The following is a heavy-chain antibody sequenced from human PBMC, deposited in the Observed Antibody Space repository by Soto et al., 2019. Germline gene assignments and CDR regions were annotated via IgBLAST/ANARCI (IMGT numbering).Heavy chain of an antibody. Sequence: PGGSLRLSCEASGFAFTTYWMHWVRQAPGKGLVWVSGIKSDGTTTTYADSVKGRFTISRDNAKNTLYLQMSSLSAEDTAVYYCAIFFTSTYTPRTFVHGGQATQFT. CDR1: GFAFTTYW. CDR3: AIFFTSTYTPRTFVH. V-gene: IGHV3-74*01. J-gene: IGHJ4*02. CDR2: IKSDGTTT. D-gene: IGHD2-2*02.